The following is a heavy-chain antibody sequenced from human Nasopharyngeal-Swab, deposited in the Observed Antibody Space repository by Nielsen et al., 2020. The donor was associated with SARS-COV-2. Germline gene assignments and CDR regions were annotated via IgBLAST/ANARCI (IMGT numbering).Heavy chain of an antibody. D-gene: IGHD5-12*01. CDR2: IYYSGST. CDR3: ARHRRGGIVATPWYFDL. CDR1: GGSISSSSYY. J-gene: IGHJ2*01. V-gene: IGHV4-39*01. Sequence: SETLSLTCTVSGGSISSSSYYWGWIRQPPGKRLGWIGSIYYSGSTYYNPSLKSRVTISVDTSKNQFSLKLSSVTAADTAVYYCARHRRGGIVATPWYFDLWGRGTLVTVSS.